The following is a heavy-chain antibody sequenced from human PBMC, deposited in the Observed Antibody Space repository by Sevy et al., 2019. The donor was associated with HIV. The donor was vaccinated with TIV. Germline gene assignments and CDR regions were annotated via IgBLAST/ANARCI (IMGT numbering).Heavy chain of an antibody. V-gene: IGHV4-31*03. Sequence: SETLSLTCTVSGGSISSGGYYWSWIRQHPGKGLEWIGYIYYSGGTYYNPSLKSRVTISVDTSKNQFSLKLSSVTAADTAVYYCARGDSPQYFDYWGQGTLVTVSS. D-gene: IGHD5-18*01. J-gene: IGHJ4*02. CDR2: IYYSGGT. CDR3: ARGDSPQYFDY. CDR1: GGSISSGGYY.